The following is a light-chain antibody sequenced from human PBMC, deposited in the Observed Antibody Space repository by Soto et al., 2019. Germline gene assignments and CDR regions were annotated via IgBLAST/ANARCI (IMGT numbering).Light chain of an antibody. Sequence: SMSPWDRATLPCLASQSFSTSLNWYQQKPGQAPRLLIFDTYIRETGIPARFSGSGSGTEFTLTIARLQSEDFGVYYCQRFNRWPLAFGGGTKVDIK. CDR3: QRFNRWPLA. J-gene: IGKJ4*01. CDR2: DTY. V-gene: IGKV3-15*01. CDR1: QSFSTS.